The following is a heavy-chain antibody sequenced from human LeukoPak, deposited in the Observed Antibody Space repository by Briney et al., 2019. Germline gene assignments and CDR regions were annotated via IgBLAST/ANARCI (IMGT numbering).Heavy chain of an antibody. CDR3: ARQHALGPNIGDYVDY. V-gene: IGHV5-51*01. Sequence: GESLKISCKGSGYSFTSYWIGWVRQMRGKGLEWMGSIYPGDSDTRYSPSFQGQVTVSADKSISTAYLQWSSLKASDTAMYYCARQHALGPNIGDYVDYWGQGTLVTVSS. J-gene: IGHJ4*02. CDR2: IYPGDSDT. CDR1: GYSFTSYW. D-gene: IGHD2/OR15-2a*01.